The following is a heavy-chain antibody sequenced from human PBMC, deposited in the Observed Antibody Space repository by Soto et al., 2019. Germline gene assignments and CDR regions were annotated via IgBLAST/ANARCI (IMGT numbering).Heavy chain of an antibody. CDR1: GFTFSSYS. Sequence: LRLSCAASGFTFSSYSMNWVRQAPGKGLEWVSSISSSSSHIYYADSVKGRFTISRDNAKNSLYLQMNSLRAEDTAVYYCARGIAAAGTLIWGQGTLVTVSS. CDR3: ARGIAAAGTLI. CDR2: ISSSSSHI. V-gene: IGHV3-21*01. J-gene: IGHJ4*02. D-gene: IGHD6-13*01.